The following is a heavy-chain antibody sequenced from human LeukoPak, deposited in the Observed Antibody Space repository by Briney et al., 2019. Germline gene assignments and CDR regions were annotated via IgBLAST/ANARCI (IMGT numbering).Heavy chain of an antibody. V-gene: IGHV3-74*03. CDR3: ARVPHGEGYFDS. CDR2: INSDGST. Sequence: GGSLRLSCAASGVTCSSYWMHWVRQAPGKGLVWVSRINSDGSTTYADSVKGRFTISRDNAKNTLYLQMDSLRGEDTAVYYCARVPHGEGYFDSWGQGTLVTVSS. J-gene: IGHJ4*02. CDR1: GVTCSSYW.